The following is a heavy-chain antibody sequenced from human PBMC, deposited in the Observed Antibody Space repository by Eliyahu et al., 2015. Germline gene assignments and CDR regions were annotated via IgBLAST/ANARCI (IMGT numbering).Heavy chain of an antibody. J-gene: IGHJ4*02. D-gene: IGHD4-17*01. CDR1: GXSISSSSYY. V-gene: IGHV4-39*01. CDR2: IYYSGST. Sequence: QLQLQESGPGLVKPSETLSLTCTVSGXSISSSSYYWGWIRQPPGKGLEWIGSIYYSGSTYYNPSLKSRVTISVDTSKNQFSLKLSSVTAADTAVYYCARMTTVTLGIDYWGQGTLVTVSS. CDR3: ARMTTVTLGIDY.